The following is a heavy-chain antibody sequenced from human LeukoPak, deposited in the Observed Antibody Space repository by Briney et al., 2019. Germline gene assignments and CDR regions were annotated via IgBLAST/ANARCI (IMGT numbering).Heavy chain of an antibody. CDR2: ISSSSSYI. J-gene: IGHJ4*02. CDR1: GFTFSSYS. Sequence: GGSLRLSCAASGFTFSSYSMNWVRQAPGKGLEWVSSISSSSSYIYYADSVKGRFTIPRDNAKNSLYLQMNSLRAEDTAVYYCARDYCSSTSCYYFDYWGQGTLVTVSS. D-gene: IGHD2-2*01. CDR3: ARDYCSSTSCYYFDY. V-gene: IGHV3-21*01.